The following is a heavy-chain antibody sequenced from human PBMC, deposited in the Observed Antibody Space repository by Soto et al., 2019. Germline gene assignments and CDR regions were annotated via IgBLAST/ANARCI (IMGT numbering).Heavy chain of an antibody. J-gene: IGHJ6*02. D-gene: IGHD6-13*01. V-gene: IGHV3-21*01. CDR2: ISNGGKYI. Sequence: EVQLVESGGGLVKPGGSLRLSCATSGFTFSSYSMNWVRQAPGKGLEWVSSISNGGKYISYADSLKGRFTISRDNAKNSLYLQMNRLRADDTAVYYCARDLIEPIADNYSYCGMDVWGQGTTVTVSS. CDR1: GFTFSSYS. CDR3: ARDLIEPIADNYSYCGMDV.